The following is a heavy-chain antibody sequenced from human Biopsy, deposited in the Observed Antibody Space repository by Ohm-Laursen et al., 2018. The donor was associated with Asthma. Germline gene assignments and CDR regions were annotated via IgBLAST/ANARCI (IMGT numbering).Heavy chain of an antibody. D-gene: IGHD6-6*01. V-gene: IGHV3-11*06. CDR1: GFTFSDYY. CDR2: ISDDGTYT. Sequence: SLRLSCAASGFTFSDYYISWVRQAPGKGLEWVSYISDDGTYTAYADSVKGRFTISRDNAKNSLFLQVHGLRAEDMAVYFCARRSRESVSSPWYFDLWGRGTLVTVSS. J-gene: IGHJ2*01. CDR3: ARRSRESVSSPWYFDL.